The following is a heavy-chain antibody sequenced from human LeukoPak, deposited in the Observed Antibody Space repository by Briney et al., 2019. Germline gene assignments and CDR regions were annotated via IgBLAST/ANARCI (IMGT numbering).Heavy chain of an antibody. V-gene: IGHV4-39*01. J-gene: IGHJ4*02. CDR2: IYYNGDT. CDR1: GGSVSTSLHY. Sequence: PSETLSLTCSVSGGSVSTSLHYWGWIRQPPGKGLGWIGNIYYNGDTSFNPSLEGRVSISIDLSRNQFSLDLTSVTAADTAVYYCARSPPTIFDYWGQGAWVTVSS. D-gene: IGHD5-24*01. CDR3: ARSPPTIFDY.